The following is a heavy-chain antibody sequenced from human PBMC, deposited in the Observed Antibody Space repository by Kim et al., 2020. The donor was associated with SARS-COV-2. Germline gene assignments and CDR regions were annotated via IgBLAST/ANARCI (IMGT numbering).Heavy chain of an antibody. D-gene: IGHD3-10*01. CDR2: IKQDGSEK. CDR3: ARDPTLAYYYGSGSYYMAPLTYYYYGMDV. Sequence: GGSLRLSCAASGFTFSSYWMSWVRQAPGKGLEWVANIKQDGSEKYYVDSVKGRFTISRDNAKNSLYLQMNSLRAEDTAVYYCARDPTLAYYYGSGSYYMAPLTYYYYGMDVWGQGTTVTVSS. CDR1: GFTFSSYW. J-gene: IGHJ6*02. V-gene: IGHV3-7*01.